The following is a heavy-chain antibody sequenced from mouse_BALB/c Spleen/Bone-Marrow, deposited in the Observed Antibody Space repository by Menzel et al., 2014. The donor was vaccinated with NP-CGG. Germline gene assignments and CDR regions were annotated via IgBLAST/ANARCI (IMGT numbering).Heavy chain of an antibody. CDR2: IFPGNFYT. CDR1: FTSYY. J-gene: IGHJ2*01. V-gene: IGHV1S56*01. D-gene: IGHD2-4*01. CDR3: ARDDYDY. Sequence: FTSYYIHWVKQRPGQGLEWIGWIFPGNFYTKFNENFKGRATLTADKSSSTAYMHLSSLTSEDSAVYFCARDDYDYWGQGTTLTVSS.